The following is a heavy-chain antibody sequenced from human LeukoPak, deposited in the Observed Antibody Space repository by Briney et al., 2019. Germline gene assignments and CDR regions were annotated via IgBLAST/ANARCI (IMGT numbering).Heavy chain of an antibody. CDR3: ARGPLVGVTVSDGAFGI. CDR2: TSSSSSTI. Sequence: PGGSLRLSCAASGFTFSSYSMNWVRQAPGKGLEWVSYTSSSSSTIYYADSVKGRFTISKDNVRNSLSLQMNSLRAEDTAVYYCARGPLVGVTVSDGAFGIRGQGTMVTVSS. V-gene: IGHV3-48*01. D-gene: IGHD1-26*01. J-gene: IGHJ3*02. CDR1: GFTFSSYS.